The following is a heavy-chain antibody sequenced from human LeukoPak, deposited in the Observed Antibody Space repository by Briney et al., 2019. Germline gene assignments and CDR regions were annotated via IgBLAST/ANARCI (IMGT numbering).Heavy chain of an antibody. CDR2: ISARGIST. CDR3: AKSFDFSNGHSPILAPFDS. V-gene: IGHV3-23*01. Sequence: GGSLRLSCAASGFTFSSSAMSWVRQAPGKGLEWVSSISARGISTYYADSVKGRFTISRDNSKNTLYLQMNSLRGDDIGVYYCAKSFDFSNGHSPILAPFDSWGQGTLVSVSS. J-gene: IGHJ4*02. D-gene: IGHD3-3*01. CDR1: GFTFSSSA.